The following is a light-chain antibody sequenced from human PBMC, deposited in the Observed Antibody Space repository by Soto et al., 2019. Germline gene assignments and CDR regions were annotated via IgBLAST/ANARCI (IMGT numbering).Light chain of an antibody. CDR3: CSYTVSNSLD. J-gene: IGLJ2*01. Sequence: QSALTQPASVSGSPGQSITISCTGSSSDVGGYNYVSWYQQHPGKPPKLLIYDVSNRPSGISIRFSGSKSGNTASLTISGLQTEDEADYYCCSYTVSNSLDFGGGTQLTVL. CDR2: DVS. CDR1: SSDVGGYNY. V-gene: IGLV2-14*03.